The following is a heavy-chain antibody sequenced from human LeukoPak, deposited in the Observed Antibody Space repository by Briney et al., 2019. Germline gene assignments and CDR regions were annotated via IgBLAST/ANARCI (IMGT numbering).Heavy chain of an antibody. V-gene: IGHV3-33*01. Sequence: GGSLRLSCAASGFTFSSYGMHWVRQAPGKGLEWVAVIWYGGSNKYYADSVKGRFTISRDNSKNTLYLQMNSLRAEDTAVYYCAREGIGFIAVAGGDYFDYWGQGTLVTVSS. CDR1: GFTFSSYG. CDR2: IWYGGSNK. D-gene: IGHD6-19*01. CDR3: AREGIGFIAVAGGDYFDY. J-gene: IGHJ4*02.